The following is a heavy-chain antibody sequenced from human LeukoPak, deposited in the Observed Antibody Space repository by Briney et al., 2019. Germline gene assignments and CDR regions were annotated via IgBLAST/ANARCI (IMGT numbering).Heavy chain of an antibody. V-gene: IGHV3-53*04. Sequence: GGSLRLSCAASGFTFSSYAMSWVRQAPGKGLEWVSVIYSGGSTYYADSVKGRFTISRHNSKNTLYLQMNSLRAEDTAVYYCATISGYSSGWYMDYWGQGTLVTVSS. CDR1: GFTFSSYA. CDR3: ATISGYSSGWYMDY. J-gene: IGHJ4*02. CDR2: IYSGGST. D-gene: IGHD6-19*01.